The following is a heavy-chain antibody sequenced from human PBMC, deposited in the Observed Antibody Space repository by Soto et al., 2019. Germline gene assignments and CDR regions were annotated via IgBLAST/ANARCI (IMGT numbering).Heavy chain of an antibody. Sequence: ASVKVSCKASGYTFTSYGISWVRQAPGQGLEWMGWISAYNGNTNYAQQLQDRVTMTTDTYTRTAYMELRSLRPGDTAVYYCGRDGGTTETTFDSLYYYYGRDVWGQGTTATVS. D-gene: IGHD1-1*01. CDR1: GYTFTSYG. V-gene: IGHV1-18*01. CDR3: GRDGGTTETTFDSLYYYYGRDV. J-gene: IGHJ6*02. CDR2: ISAYNGNT.